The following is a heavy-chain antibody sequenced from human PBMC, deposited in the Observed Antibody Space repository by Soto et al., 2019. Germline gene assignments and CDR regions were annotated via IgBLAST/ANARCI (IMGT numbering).Heavy chain of an antibody. V-gene: IGHV3-15*07. Sequence: SVSNAWMNWVRQAPGKGLEWVGRIKSKTDGGTTDYAAPVKGRFTISRDDSKNTLYMQMNSLKTEDTAVYYCTGYDFWSGYYTSVYFDYWGQGTLGTVSS. CDR1: SVSNAW. J-gene: IGHJ4*02. CDR2: IKSKTDGGTT. CDR3: TGYDFWSGYYTSVYFDY. D-gene: IGHD3-3*01.